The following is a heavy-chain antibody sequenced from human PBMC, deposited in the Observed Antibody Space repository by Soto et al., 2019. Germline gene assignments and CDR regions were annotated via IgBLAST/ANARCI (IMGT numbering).Heavy chain of an antibody. CDR2: ISSSGDNT. D-gene: IGHD4-17*01. Sequence: GGSLRLSCAASGFTFSSYAMSWVRQAPGKGLEWVSIISSSGDNTYYADSVKGRFTISRDNSMNTLYLQMNSLRAEDTAVYYCAKDPTTVPRGYFAYWGQGTLVTVSS. CDR3: AKDPTTVPRGYFAY. V-gene: IGHV3-23*01. CDR1: GFTFSSYA. J-gene: IGHJ4*02.